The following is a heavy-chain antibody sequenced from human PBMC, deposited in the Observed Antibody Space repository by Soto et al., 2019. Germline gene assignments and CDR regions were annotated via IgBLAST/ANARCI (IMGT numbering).Heavy chain of an antibody. J-gene: IGHJ4*02. CDR2: ISSGGSDT. CDR1: GFTFSSYS. D-gene: IGHD1-1*01. CDR3: ARGLRYNYDPTDPHFDY. V-gene: IGHV3-21*01. Sequence: EVQLVESGGGLVKRGGSLRLSCAASGFTFSSYSMTWVRQAPGKGLEWVSCISSGGSDTYYADSVKGRFTISRDNPKNSLDLQMDSLTAEDTSIYYCARGLRYNYDPTDPHFDYWGQGNLVTVSS.